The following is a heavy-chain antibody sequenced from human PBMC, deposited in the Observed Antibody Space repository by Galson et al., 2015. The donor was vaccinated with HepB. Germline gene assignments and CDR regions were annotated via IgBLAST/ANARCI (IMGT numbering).Heavy chain of an antibody. D-gene: IGHD4-11*01. Sequence: SLRLSCAASGFTFSNHAMSWVRQAPRKGLEWVSGTSGSGDATYYADSVKGRFTISRDNSKNTLYLQMNSLRADDTAVYYCAKDPYSNYFNWFDPWGQGTLVTVSS. CDR3: AKDPYSNYFNWFDP. V-gene: IGHV3-23*01. CDR1: GFTFSNHA. CDR2: TSGSGDAT. J-gene: IGHJ5*02.